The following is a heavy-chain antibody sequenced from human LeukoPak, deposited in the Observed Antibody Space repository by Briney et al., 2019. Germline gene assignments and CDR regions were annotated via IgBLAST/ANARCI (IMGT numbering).Heavy chain of an antibody. CDR1: GFTFSSYN. V-gene: IGHV3-21*01. CDR2: ISSSSNYI. J-gene: IGHJ4*02. CDR3: ARESGSPDY. Sequence: GGSLRLSCAASGFTFSSYNMNWVRQAPGKGLEWVSSISSSSNYIYYAGSVKGRFTISRDNAKNSVYLQVNSLRAEDTALYYCARESGSPDYWGQGTLVTVSS. D-gene: IGHD3-10*01.